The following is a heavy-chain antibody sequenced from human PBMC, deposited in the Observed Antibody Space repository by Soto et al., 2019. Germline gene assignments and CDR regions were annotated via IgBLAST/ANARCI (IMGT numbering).Heavy chain of an antibody. CDR3: ARGKTVAADGPFDY. V-gene: IGHV4-31*03. Sequence: ASETLSLTCTVSGGSXSSGGYYWSWIRQHPGKGLGWIGYIYYSGSTYYNPSLKSRVTISVDTSKNQFSLKLSSVTAADTAVYYCARGKTVAADGPFDYWGQGTLVTVSS. D-gene: IGHD6-13*01. J-gene: IGHJ4*02. CDR1: GGSXSSGGYY. CDR2: IYYSGST.